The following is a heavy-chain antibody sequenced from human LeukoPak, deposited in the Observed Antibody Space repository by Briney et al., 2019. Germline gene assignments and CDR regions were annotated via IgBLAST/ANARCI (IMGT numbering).Heavy chain of an antibody. D-gene: IGHD1-26*01. CDR2: IYPGDSET. V-gene: IGHV5-51*01. CDR3: VKSGGPTYDFDY. J-gene: IGHJ4*02. Sequence: GESLKISCQGSGYSFTSYWIGWVRQMPGKGLEWMGIIYPGDSETRYSPSFQGQVTISADKSISTPYLQWSNLKASDTAMYYCVKSGGPTYDFDYWGQGTPVTVSS. CDR1: GYSFTSYW.